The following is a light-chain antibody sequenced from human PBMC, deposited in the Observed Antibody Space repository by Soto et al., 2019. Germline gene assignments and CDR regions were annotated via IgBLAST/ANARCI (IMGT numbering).Light chain of an antibody. CDR3: QQYNSYSPTWT. Sequence: DIQMTQSPSTLSASVGDRVTITCRASQSISSWLAWYQQKPGKAPKVLIYDASRLESGVPSRFSGSGSGTEFTLTISSLQPDDFATYYCQQYNSYSPTWTFGQGTKVEIK. CDR2: DAS. V-gene: IGKV1-5*01. CDR1: QSISSW. J-gene: IGKJ1*01.